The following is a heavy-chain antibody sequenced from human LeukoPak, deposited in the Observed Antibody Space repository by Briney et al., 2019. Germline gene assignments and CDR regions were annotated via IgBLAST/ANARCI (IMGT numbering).Heavy chain of an antibody. Sequence: GGSLRLSCAASGFTFSNAWMSWVRQAPGKGLEWGGRIKSKTDGGTTDYAAPVKGRFTISRDDSKNTLYLQMNSLKTEDTAVYYCTTDGIYDFWSGYWFDAWGQGTLVTVSA. CDR3: TTDGIYDFWSGYWFDA. CDR1: GFTFSNAW. CDR2: IKSKTDGGTT. D-gene: IGHD3-3*01. V-gene: IGHV3-15*01. J-gene: IGHJ5*02.